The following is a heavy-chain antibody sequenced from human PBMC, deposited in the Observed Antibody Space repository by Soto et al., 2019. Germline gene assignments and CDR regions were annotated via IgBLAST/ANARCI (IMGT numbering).Heavy chain of an antibody. CDR1: GGTFSSYA. CDR2: IIPIFGTA. D-gene: IGHD1-26*01. V-gene: IGHV1-69*06. Sequence: QVQLVQSGAEVKKPGSSVKVSCKASGGTFSSYAISWVRQAPGQGLEWMGGIIPIFGTANYAQKFQGRVTITAEKSTSTACMELSSLRSEDTAVYYCASSRGGWDKGRFDYWGQGTLVTVSS. J-gene: IGHJ4*02. CDR3: ASSRGGWDKGRFDY.